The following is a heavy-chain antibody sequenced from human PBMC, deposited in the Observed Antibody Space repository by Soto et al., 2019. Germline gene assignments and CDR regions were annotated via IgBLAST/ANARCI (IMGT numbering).Heavy chain of an antibody. Sequence: QVQPVESGGGVVQPGRSLRLSCAASGFTFSSYGMHWVRQAPGKGLEWVAVIWYDGSNKYYADSVKGRFTISRDNSKNTLYLQMNSLRAEDTAVYYCARGSSFRELSSYYYGMDVWGQRTTVTVSS. CDR2: IWYDGSNK. D-gene: IGHD3-10*01. CDR3: ARGSSFRELSSYYYGMDV. CDR1: GFTFSSYG. V-gene: IGHV3-33*01. J-gene: IGHJ6*02.